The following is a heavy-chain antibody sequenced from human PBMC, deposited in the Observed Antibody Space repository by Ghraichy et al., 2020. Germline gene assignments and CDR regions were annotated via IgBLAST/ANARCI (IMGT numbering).Heavy chain of an antibody. Sequence: GESLNISCAASGFTFDYYAMAWVRQAPGKGLEWVSSISGRGSSIYYADSVQGRFTISRDNSQNTLWLQMNSLRAEDTAVYFCARARSDYDSSGYYWFDSWGQGTLVIVSS. J-gene: IGHJ5*01. CDR2: ISGRGSSI. V-gene: IGHV3-23*01. D-gene: IGHD3-22*01. CDR1: GFTFDYYA. CDR3: ARARSDYDSSGYYWFDS.